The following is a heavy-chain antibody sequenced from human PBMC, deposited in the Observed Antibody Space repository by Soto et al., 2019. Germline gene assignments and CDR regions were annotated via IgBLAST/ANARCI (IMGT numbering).Heavy chain of an antibody. J-gene: IGHJ3*02. D-gene: IGHD6-19*01. CDR1: GGSFSGYY. CDR3: ARTGYSSGWYKAAFDI. V-gene: IGHV4-34*01. CDR2: INHSGST. Sequence: SETLSLTCAVYGGSFSGYYWSWIRQPPGKGLEWIGEINHSGSTNYNPSLKSRVTISVDTSKNQFSLKLSSVTAADTAVYYCARTGYSSGWYKAAFDIWGQGTMVTVSS.